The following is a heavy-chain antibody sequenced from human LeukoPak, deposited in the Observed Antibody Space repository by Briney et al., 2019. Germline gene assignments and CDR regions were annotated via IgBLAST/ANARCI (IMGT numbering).Heavy chain of an antibody. CDR2: ISAGNGNT. CDR1: GYTFTSYA. J-gene: IGHJ3*02. CDR3: ARRLRSTRWGDAFDI. D-gene: IGHD5/OR15-5a*01. V-gene: IGHV1-3*01. Sequence: ASVKVSCKASGYTFTSYAMHWVRQAPGQRLEWMGWISAGNGNTKYSQKFQGRVTTTRDTSASTAYMELSSLRSEDTAVYYCARRLRSTRWGDAFDIWGQGTMVTVSS.